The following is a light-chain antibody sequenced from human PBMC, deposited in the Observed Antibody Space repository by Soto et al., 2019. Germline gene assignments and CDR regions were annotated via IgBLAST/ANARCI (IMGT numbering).Light chain of an antibody. CDR1: QSISKW. V-gene: IGKV1-5*01. CDR2: DVS. CDR3: QQYHSYRT. Sequence: DIQMTQSPSTLSASVGDRVTITCRASQSISKWLAWYQQKPGKAPKLLMYDVSSLESGVPSRFSGSGSGTEFTITISSLQSDDVATYYCQQYHSYRTFGQGTKVEIK. J-gene: IGKJ1*01.